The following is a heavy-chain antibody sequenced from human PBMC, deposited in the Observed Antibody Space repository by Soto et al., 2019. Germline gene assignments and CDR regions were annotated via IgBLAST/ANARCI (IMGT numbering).Heavy chain of an antibody. CDR1: GYTFTSYG. J-gene: IGHJ4*02. Sequence: QVQMVQSGVEVKKPGASVKVSCKASGYTFTSYGISWVRQAPGQGLEWMGWISAYNGNINYAQKFQGRVTMTTDTSTSTAYREVRSLRSDNTAVYYCAREGGSGSYADCDSWGQGTLVTFSS. CDR2: ISAYNGNI. V-gene: IGHV1-18*01. D-gene: IGHD3-10*01. CDR3: AREGGSGSYADCDS.